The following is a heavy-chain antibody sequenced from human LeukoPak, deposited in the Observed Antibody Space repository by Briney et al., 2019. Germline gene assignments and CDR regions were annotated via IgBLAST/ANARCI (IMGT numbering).Heavy chain of an antibody. V-gene: IGHV4-34*01. CDR3: ARGPLAPGGY. J-gene: IGHJ4*02. CDR1: GGSFSGYY. Sequence: PSETLSLTCAVYGGSFSGYYWSWIRQPPGKGLEWIGEINHSGSTNYNPSLKSRVTISVDTSKNQLSLKLSSVTAADTAVYYCARGPLAPGGYWGQGTLVTVSS. CDR2: INHSGST. D-gene: IGHD1-14*01.